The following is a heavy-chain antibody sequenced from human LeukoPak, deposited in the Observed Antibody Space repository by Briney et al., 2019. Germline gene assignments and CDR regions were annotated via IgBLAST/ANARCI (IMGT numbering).Heavy chain of an antibody. D-gene: IGHD2-2*01. J-gene: IGHJ4*02. V-gene: IGHV1-2*06. CDR3: ARDYCSSTSCLFGY. Sequence: ASVKVSCKASGYTFTGYHMHWVRQAPGQGLEWMGRINPNSGDTNYAQKFQGRVTMTRDTSISTAYMELSRLRSDDTAVYYCARDYCSSTSCLFGYWGQGTLVTVSS. CDR2: INPNSGDT. CDR1: GYTFTGYH.